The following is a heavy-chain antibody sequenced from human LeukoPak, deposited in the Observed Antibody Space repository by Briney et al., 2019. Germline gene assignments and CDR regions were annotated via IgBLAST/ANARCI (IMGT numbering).Heavy chain of an antibody. D-gene: IGHD6-19*01. CDR2: IRYDGSNK. V-gene: IGHV3-30*02. J-gene: IGHJ3*02. Sequence: GSLSLSCAASGFTFSTYGMHWVRQAPGKGLEWVAFIRYDGSNKYYADSVKGRFTISRDNSKNTLYLQMNSLRAEDTAVYYCANRPTVAVAGMGKAFDIWGQGTMVTVSS. CDR1: GFTFSTYG. CDR3: ANRPTVAVAGMGKAFDI.